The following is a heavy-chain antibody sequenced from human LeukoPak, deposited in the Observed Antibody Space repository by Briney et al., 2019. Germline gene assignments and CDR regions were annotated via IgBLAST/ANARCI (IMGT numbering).Heavy chain of an antibody. Sequence: PGGSLSLSCAASGFIFSSYAMSWVRQAPGKGLEWVSTISGSGGSTYYADSVKGRFTISRDNTKNTLYLQMNSLRAEDTAVYYCARARQTYYYDSSGYYFDYWGQGTLVTVSS. D-gene: IGHD3-22*01. CDR3: ARARQTYYYDSSGYYFDY. CDR1: GFIFSSYA. V-gene: IGHV3-23*01. CDR2: ISGSGGST. J-gene: IGHJ4*02.